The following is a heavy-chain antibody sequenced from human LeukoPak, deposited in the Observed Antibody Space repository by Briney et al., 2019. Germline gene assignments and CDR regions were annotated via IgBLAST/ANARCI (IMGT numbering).Heavy chain of an antibody. V-gene: IGHV1-69*05. D-gene: IGHD1-1*01. Sequence: SVKVSCKASGGTFSSYAISWVRQAPGQGLEWMGRIIPIFGTANYAQKFQGRVTITTDESTSTAYMELSSLRSEDTAVYYCARDRRYNWNDGFDYLLQGTMVSDSS. CDR3: ARDRRYNWNDGFDY. J-gene: IGHJ4*02. CDR1: GGTFSSYA. CDR2: IIPIFGTA.